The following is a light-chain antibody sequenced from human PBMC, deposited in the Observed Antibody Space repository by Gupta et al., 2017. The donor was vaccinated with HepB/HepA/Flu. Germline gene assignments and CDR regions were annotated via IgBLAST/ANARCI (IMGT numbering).Light chain of an antibody. CDR1: SSNFAGNT. CDR2: SNN. CDR3: EAYDDSTNGHYV. Sequence: QSVLTQPPSPSAAPGQRGTLTCSGSSSNFAGNTVNWYQQLPGKAPNLLIYSNNQRPSGGPDRFSGSKSGTSAALAISRLRSEDEADYYCEAYDDSTNGHYVFGSGTKVTVL. J-gene: IGLJ1*01. V-gene: IGLV1-44*01.